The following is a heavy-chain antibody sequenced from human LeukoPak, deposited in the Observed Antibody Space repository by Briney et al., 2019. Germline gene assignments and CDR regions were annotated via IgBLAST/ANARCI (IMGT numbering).Heavy chain of an antibody. CDR1: GFTFSSYA. Sequence: PGGSLRLSCAASGFTFSSYAMHWVRQAPGKGLEWVAVISYDGSNKYYADSVKGRFTISRDNSKNTLYLQVNSLRAEDTAVYYCARDRDYRPSFFDYWGQGTLVTVSS. D-gene: IGHD4-11*01. CDR2: ISYDGSNK. V-gene: IGHV3-30-3*01. CDR3: ARDRDYRPSFFDY. J-gene: IGHJ4*02.